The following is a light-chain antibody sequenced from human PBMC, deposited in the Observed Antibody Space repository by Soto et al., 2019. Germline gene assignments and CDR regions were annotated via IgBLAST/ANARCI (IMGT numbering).Light chain of an antibody. Sequence: DIQMTQSPSTLSASVGDRVTITCRASQSISPWLAWYQQIPGEAPKLLIYKASSLESWVPSRFSGSGSGTEFTLTISSLQPDDVATYYCQQYATYWTFCQGTKVDIK. J-gene: IGKJ1*01. CDR3: QQYATYWT. CDR1: QSISPW. V-gene: IGKV1-5*03. CDR2: KAS.